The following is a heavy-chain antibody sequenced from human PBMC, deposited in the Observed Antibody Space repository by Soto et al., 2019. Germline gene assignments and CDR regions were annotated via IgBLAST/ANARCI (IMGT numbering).Heavy chain of an antibody. V-gene: IGHV3-7*03. J-gene: IGHJ4*02. CDR2: IKRDGSEK. CDR3: ARVRTNDYYFDY. Sequence: EVQLVESGGGLVQPGGSLRLSCAASGFMFGSYWMTWVRQAPGKGLEWVANIKRDGSEKFYVDSVKGRFTISRDNADNSLFLHLKSLRAEDTAIYHCARVRTNDYYFDYWGQGALVTVS. D-gene: IGHD2-21*02. CDR1: GFMFGSYW.